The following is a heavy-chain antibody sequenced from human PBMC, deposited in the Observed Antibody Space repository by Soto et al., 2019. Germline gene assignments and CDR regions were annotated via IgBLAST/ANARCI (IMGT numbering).Heavy chain of an antibody. Sequence: QVQVVESGGGVVQPGRSLRLSCAASGFTFSSFGMHWVRQAPGKGLEWVSLIWYDGSKKSYGDSVKGRFTISRDTSRNTVYLQMNCLRADDSAVYYCARDASYYSLWSGYYPSRNGMDVWGQGTTVTVSS. CDR3: ARDASYYSLWSGYYPSRNGMDV. CDR2: IWYDGSKK. CDR1: GFTFSSFG. D-gene: IGHD3-3*01. J-gene: IGHJ6*02. V-gene: IGHV3-33*01.